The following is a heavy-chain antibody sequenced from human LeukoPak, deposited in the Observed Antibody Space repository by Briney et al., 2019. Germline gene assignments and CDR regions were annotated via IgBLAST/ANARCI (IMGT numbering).Heavy chain of an antibody. CDR3: AKRVVVDY. V-gene: IGHV3-23*01. CDR2: ISERGGST. Sequence: PGGSLRLSCAASGFTFSSYAMSWVRQAPGKGLEWVSYISERGGSTTYADSVKGRFTISRDNSKNTLYLQMNSLRAEDTAVYYCAKRVVVDYWGQGTLVTVSS. J-gene: IGHJ4*02. CDR1: GFTFSSYA. D-gene: IGHD2-2*01.